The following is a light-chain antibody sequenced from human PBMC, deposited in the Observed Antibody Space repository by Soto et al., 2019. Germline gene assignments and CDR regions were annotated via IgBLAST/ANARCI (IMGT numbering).Light chain of an antibody. CDR1: QSVSSSN. V-gene: IGKV3-20*01. CDR2: GAS. J-gene: IGKJ5*01. Sequence: PGERATLSCMASQSVSSSNFAWYQQKPAQAPRLLIYGASRRAPGIPERFSGSGSGTDFTLTISRLEPEDFAVYYCQQYLTSPITFGQGTRLEIK. CDR3: QQYLTSPIT.